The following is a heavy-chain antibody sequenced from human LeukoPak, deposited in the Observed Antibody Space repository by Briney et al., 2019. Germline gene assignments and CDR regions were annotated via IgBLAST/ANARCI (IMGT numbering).Heavy chain of an antibody. CDR2: ISGSGGST. J-gene: IGHJ4*02. V-gene: IGHV3-23*01. CDR1: GFTFSSYW. D-gene: IGHD6-6*01. CDR3: AKDSSSSTGAPHY. Sequence: GGSLRLSCAASGFTFSSYWMSWVRQAPGKGLEWVSAISGSGGSTYYADSVKGRFTISRDNSKNTLYLQMNSLRAEDTAVYYCAKDSSSSTGAPHYWGQGTLVTVSS.